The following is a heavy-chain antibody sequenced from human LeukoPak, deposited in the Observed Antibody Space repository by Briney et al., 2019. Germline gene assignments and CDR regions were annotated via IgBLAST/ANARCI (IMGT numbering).Heavy chain of an antibody. CDR2: IRYDGSNK. Sequence: GGSLRLSCAASGFTFSSYGMHWVRQAPGKGLEWVALIRYDGSNKYYADSVKGRFTISRDNSKNTLYLQMNSLRAEDTAVYYCAKDGIAAWTFDYWGQGTLVTVSS. CDR1: GFTFSSYG. V-gene: IGHV3-30*02. CDR3: AKDGIAAWTFDY. D-gene: IGHD6-13*01. J-gene: IGHJ4*02.